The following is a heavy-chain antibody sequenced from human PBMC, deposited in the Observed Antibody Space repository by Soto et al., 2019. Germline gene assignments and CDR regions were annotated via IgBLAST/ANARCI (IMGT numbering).Heavy chain of an antibody. V-gene: IGHV4-39*01. CDR3: ARPEKSHGDYID. CDR2: ICYSGST. CDR1: GGSFSTTYC. Sequence: QLHLQESGPGLVKPSEALSLTCTVSGGSFSTTYCWGWIRQPPGKGPEWIGSICYSGSTYYNPSLKSRVTISVDTSKNQFSLKLSSVTAADTAVYYCARPEKSHGDYIDWGQGTLVTVSS. J-gene: IGHJ4*02. D-gene: IGHD4-17*01.